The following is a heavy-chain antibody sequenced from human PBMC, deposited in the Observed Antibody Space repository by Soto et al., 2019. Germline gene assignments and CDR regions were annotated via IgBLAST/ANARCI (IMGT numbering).Heavy chain of an antibody. V-gene: IGHV3-49*03. CDR3: TRDTGGSYSNFDY. Sequence: GGSLRLSCTRSGFTLGEYAMRWFRPSPRKGLEWVGFIRSKAYGGTTEYAASVKGRFTISRDDSKSIAYLQMNSLKTEDTAVYYCTRDTGGSYSNFDYWGQGTLVTVSS. J-gene: IGHJ4*02. CDR1: GFTLGEYA. CDR2: IRSKAYGGTT. D-gene: IGHD1-26*01.